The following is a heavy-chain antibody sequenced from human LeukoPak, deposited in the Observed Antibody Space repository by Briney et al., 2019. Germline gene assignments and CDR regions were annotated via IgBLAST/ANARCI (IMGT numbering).Heavy chain of an antibody. CDR3: ASDVTGTMRSGSYFDY. D-gene: IGHD1-7*01. CDR1: GFTFSSYA. V-gene: IGHV3-30*01. J-gene: IGHJ4*02. CDR2: ISYDGSNK. Sequence: GGSLRLSCAASGFTFSSYAMHWVRQAPGKGLEWVAVISYDGSNKYYADSVKGRFTISRDNSKNTLYLQMNSLRAEDTAVYYCASDVTGTMRSGSYFDYWGQGTLVTVSS.